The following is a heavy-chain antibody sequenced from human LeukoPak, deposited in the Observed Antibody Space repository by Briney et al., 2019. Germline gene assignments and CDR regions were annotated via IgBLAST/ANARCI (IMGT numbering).Heavy chain of an antibody. CDR1: GYTFTCYY. CDR2: INPNSGGT. CDR3: ARGVYYDSSGYFDY. Sequence: GASVKVSCKASGYTFTCYYMHWVRQAPGQGLEWMGWINPNSGGTDYARKFQGRVTMTRDTSISTAYMELSRLRSDDTAVYYCARGVYYDSSGYFDYWGQGTLVTVSS. J-gene: IGHJ4*02. V-gene: IGHV1-2*02. D-gene: IGHD3-22*01.